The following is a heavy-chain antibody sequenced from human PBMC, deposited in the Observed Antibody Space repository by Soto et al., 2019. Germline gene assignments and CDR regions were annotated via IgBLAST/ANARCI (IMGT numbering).Heavy chain of an antibody. CDR2: IWYDGSNK. CDR3: ARASSYAFEY. Sequence: SLRLSCAASGFTFSSYGMHGVRQAPGKGLEWVAVIWYDGSNKYYADSVKGRFTISRDRGKNMLYLQMDSLQDEDTAVYYCARASSYAFEYWGQGTLVTVSS. J-gene: IGHJ4*02. CDR1: GFTFSSYG. D-gene: IGHD2-2*01. V-gene: IGHV3-33*01.